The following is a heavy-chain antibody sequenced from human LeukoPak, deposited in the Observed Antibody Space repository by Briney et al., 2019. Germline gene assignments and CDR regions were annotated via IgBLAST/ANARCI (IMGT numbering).Heavy chain of an antibody. CDR1: GFTFSSYA. D-gene: IGHD6-19*01. V-gene: IGHV3-23*01. CDR2: ISGSGGST. Sequence: GGSLGLSCAASGFTFSSYAMSWVRQAPGKGLEWVSAISGSGGSTYYADSVKGRFTISRDNSKNTLYLQMNSLRAEDTAVYYCAKAAIAVAGTGYYFDYWXXXTLVTVSS. J-gene: IGHJ4*01. CDR3: AKAAIAVAGTGYYFDY.